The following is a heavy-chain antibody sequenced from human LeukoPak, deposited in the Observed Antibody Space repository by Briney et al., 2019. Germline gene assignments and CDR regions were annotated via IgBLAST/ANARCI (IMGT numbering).Heavy chain of an antibody. V-gene: IGHV4-59*08. D-gene: IGHD1-1*01. CDR2: IYYSGST. J-gene: IGHJ4*02. CDR3: ARLAHGRNGPLDY. Sequence: SQTLSLTCTVSGGSISSYYWSWIRQPPGKGLEWIGYIYYSGSTNYKPSLKSRVTISVDTSMNQFSLKVSSVTAADTAVYYCARLAHGRNGPLDYWGQGTLVTVSS. CDR1: GGSISSYY.